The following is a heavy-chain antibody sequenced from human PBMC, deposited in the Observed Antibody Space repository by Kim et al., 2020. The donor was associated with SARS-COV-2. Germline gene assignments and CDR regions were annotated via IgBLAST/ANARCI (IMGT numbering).Heavy chain of an antibody. CDR3: ARGGSSGWYFEVDLGFDY. CDR1: GFTFSSYG. J-gene: IGHJ4*02. D-gene: IGHD6-19*01. Sequence: GGSLRLSCAASGFTFSSYGMYWVRQAPGKGLEWVAVIWYDGSNKYYADSVKGRFTISRDNSKNTLYLQMNSLRAEDTAVYYCARGGSSGWYFEVDLGFDYWGQGTLVTVSS. V-gene: IGHV3-33*01. CDR2: IWYDGSNK.